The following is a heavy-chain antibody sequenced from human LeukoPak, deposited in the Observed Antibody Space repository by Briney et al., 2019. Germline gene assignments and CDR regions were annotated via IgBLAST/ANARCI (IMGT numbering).Heavy chain of an antibody. J-gene: IGHJ5*02. V-gene: IGHV4-39*01. CDR2: IYYSGST. CDR3: ARQDYDFWSGPNWFDP. D-gene: IGHD3-3*01. Sequence: SETLSLTCTVSGGSISSSSYHWGWIRQPPGKGLEWIGSIYYSGSTYYNPSLKSRVTISVDTSKNQFSLKLSSVTAADTAVYYCARQDYDFWSGPNWFDPWGQGTLVTVSS. CDR1: GGSISSSSYH.